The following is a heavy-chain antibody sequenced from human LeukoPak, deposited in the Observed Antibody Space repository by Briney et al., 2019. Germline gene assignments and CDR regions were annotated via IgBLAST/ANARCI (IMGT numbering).Heavy chain of an antibody. V-gene: IGHV4-59*01. CDR3: AGDAYVSYYFYGMDV. CDR1: GGSISSYY. CDR2: IYYSGST. J-gene: IGHJ6*04. Sequence: SETLSLTCTVSGGSISSYYWSWIRQPPGKGLEWIGYIYYSGSTNYNPSLKSRVTISVDTYKNQFSLKLTSVTAADTAVYYCAGDAYVSYYFYGMDVWGKGTTVTVSS. D-gene: IGHD3-16*01.